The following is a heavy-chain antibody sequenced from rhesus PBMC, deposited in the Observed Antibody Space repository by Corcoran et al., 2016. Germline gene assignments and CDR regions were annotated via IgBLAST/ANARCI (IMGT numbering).Heavy chain of an antibody. CDR3: ETRYSSANSFDY. Sequence: QVQLVQSGAEVKKPGSSGKVSCKASGYTFTDYYIHWVRQAPGQGLEWMGELNPKTGGTNYAQQFQGRVTMTRDTSTSTAYMELSSLRSEDTAVYYCETRYSSANSFDYWGQGVLVTVSS. J-gene: IGHJ4*01. CDR2: LNPKTGGT. D-gene: IGHD6-31*01. V-gene: IGHV1-138*01. CDR1: GYTFTDYY.